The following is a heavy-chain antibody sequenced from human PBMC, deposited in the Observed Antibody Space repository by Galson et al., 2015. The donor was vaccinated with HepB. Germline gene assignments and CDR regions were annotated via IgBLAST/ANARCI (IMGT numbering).Heavy chain of an antibody. Sequence: SLRLSCAASGFTFSSYAMHWVRQAPGKGLEWVAVISYDGSNKYYADSVKGRFTISRDNSKNTLYLQMNSLRAEDTAVYYCAREGWDEGGMDVWGQGTTVTVSS. CDR2: ISYDGSNK. D-gene: IGHD1-26*01. CDR1: GFTFSSYA. V-gene: IGHV3-30*04. CDR3: AREGWDEGGMDV. J-gene: IGHJ6*02.